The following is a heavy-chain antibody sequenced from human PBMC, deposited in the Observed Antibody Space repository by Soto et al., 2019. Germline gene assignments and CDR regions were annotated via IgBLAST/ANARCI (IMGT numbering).Heavy chain of an antibody. CDR2: VFWDGGE. Sequence: QITLRESGPSLVKPTETLTLTCTFSGFSLTTTVVGVGWIRQPPGKALEWLAVVFWDGGERYSPSLKSRVTITKDTSQDQVVFTMAHMDPADTATYYCTQVYGSVRWGWYFHSCGQGTLVTVSS. CDR3: TQVYGSVRWGWYFHS. D-gene: IGHD7-27*01. J-gene: IGHJ4*02. V-gene: IGHV2-5*02. CDR1: GFSLTTTVVG.